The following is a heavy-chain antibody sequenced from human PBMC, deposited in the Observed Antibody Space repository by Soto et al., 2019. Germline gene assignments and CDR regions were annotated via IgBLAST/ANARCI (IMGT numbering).Heavy chain of an antibody. CDR3: AQDPPGGMARGDY. J-gene: IGHJ4*02. CDR2: ISGSGGST. D-gene: IGHD3-16*01. CDR1: GFTFSSYA. V-gene: IGHV3-23*01. Sequence: EVQLLESGGGLVQPGGSLRLSCAASGFTFSSYAMSWVRQAPGKGLEWVSAISGSGGSTYYADSVKGRFTISRDNSKNTLYRQMNSLRAEDTAVYYCAQDPPGGMARGDYWGKGTLVAVSS.